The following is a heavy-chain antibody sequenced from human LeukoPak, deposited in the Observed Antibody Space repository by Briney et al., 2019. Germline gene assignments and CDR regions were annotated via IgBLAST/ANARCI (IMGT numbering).Heavy chain of an antibody. CDR3: AREPSITGTTNGEI. J-gene: IGHJ4*02. CDR1: GFTFSSYA. D-gene: IGHD1-20*01. V-gene: IGHV3-23*01. Sequence: PGGSLRLSCAASGFTFSSYAMSWVRQTPGKGLEWVSTISHSAYTTYYADSVKGRFTISRDSSKNTLYLQMNSLRADDTAVYYCAREPSITGTTNGEIWGQGTPVTVSS. CDR2: ISHSAYTT.